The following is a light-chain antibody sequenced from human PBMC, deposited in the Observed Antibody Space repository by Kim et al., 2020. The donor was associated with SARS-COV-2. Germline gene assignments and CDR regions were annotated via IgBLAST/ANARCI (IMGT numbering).Light chain of an antibody. Sequence: SSELTQDPAVSVALGQTVRITCQGDSLRSYYATWYQHRPRQAPVLVIYGRNNRPSGIPDRFSGSTSGNTASLTISGAQAEDEADFYCQSRDSGGNVLFGGGTQLTVL. CDR1: SLRSYY. CDR3: QSRDSGGNVL. V-gene: IGLV3-19*01. J-gene: IGLJ2*01. CDR2: GRN.